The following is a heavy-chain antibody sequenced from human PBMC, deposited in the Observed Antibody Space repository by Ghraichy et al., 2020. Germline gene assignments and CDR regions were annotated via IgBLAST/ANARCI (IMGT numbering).Heavy chain of an antibody. CDR1: GGSISSSDW. D-gene: IGHD1-26*01. Sequence: SETLSLTCAASGGSISSSDWWNWVRQPPGKGLEWIGEIYHSGSTNYNPSLKSRVTISVDKSKNQFSLKLNSVTAADTAVYYCARDKDSGSYYFDYWGQGTLVTASS. CDR2: IYHSGST. J-gene: IGHJ4*02. CDR3: ARDKDSGSYYFDY. V-gene: IGHV4-4*02.